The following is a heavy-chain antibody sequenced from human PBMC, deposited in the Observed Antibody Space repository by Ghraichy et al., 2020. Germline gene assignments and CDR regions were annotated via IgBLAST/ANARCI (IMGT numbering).Heavy chain of an antibody. CDR2: IWYDGSNK. D-gene: IGHD6-19*01. CDR1: GFTFSSYG. Sequence: LSLTCAASGFTFSSYGMHWVRQAPGKGLEWVAVIWYDGSNKYCADSVKGRFTISRDNSKNTLYLQMNSLRAEDTAVYYCARETDSYSSGWYGGYYYGMDVWGQGTTVTVSS. V-gene: IGHV3-33*01. CDR3: ARETDSYSSGWYGGYYYGMDV. J-gene: IGHJ6*02.